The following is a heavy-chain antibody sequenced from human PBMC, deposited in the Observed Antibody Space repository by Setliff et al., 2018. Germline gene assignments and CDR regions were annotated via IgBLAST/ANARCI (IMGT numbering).Heavy chain of an antibody. Sequence: WGVLRLSCVMSGFSLNMYSMNWVRRAPGKGLEWVAIIKQDGSEKYYVDSVKGRFTISRDNTRNSLYLQMNSLRAEDTAVYYCARNGGLDYWGQGALVTVSS. V-gene: IGHV3-7*01. CDR1: GFSLNMYS. D-gene: IGHD2-8*01. J-gene: IGHJ4*02. CDR2: IKQDGSEK. CDR3: ARNGGLDY.